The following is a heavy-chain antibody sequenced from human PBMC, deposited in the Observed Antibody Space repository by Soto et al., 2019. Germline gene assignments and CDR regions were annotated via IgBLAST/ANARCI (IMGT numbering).Heavy chain of an antibody. CDR2: ISSYNGDT. J-gene: IGHJ4*02. CDR1: GYTFTSYG. V-gene: IGHV1-18*04. D-gene: IGHD5-12*01. CDR3: ARGSRLRGGYFDY. Sequence: ASVKVSCKASGYTFTSYGVTWVRQAPGRGLEWMGWISSYNGDTNYAQKLRGTVTMTTDTSTSTAYMELRSLRSDDTAVYYCARGSRLRGGYFDYWGQGTLVTVSS.